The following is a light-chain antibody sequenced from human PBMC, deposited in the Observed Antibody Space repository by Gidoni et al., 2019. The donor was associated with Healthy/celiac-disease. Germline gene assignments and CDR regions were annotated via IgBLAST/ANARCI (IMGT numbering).Light chain of an antibody. CDR3: QQLNSYL. J-gene: IGKJ3*01. CDR1: QGISSY. Sequence: IQLTQSPSSLSASAGDRVTITCRASQGISSYLAWYQQKPGKAPKLLIYAASTLQSGVPSRFSGSGSGTDFTLTISSLQPEDFATYYCQQLNSYLFGPGTKVDIK. V-gene: IGKV1-9*01. CDR2: AAS.